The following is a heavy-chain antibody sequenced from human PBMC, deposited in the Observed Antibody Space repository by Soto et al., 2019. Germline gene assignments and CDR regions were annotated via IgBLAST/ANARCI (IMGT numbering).Heavy chain of an antibody. D-gene: IGHD2-15*01. CDR1: GFTFSSYG. CDR3: ARERSATQFSYYFDY. V-gene: IGHV3-33*01. CDR2: IWYDGSNK. Sequence: PGGSLRLSCAASGFTFSSYGMHWVRQAPGKGLEWVAVIWYDGSNKYYADSVKGRFTISRDNSKNTLYLQMNSLRAEDTAVYYCARERSATQFSYYFDYWGQGTLVTVSS. J-gene: IGHJ4*02.